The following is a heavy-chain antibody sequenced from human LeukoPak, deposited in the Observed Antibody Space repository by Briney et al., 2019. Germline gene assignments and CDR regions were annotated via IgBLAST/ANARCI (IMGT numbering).Heavy chain of an antibody. D-gene: IGHD2-2*01. V-gene: IGHV4-59*01. Sequence: SETLSLTCTVSGGSISRYYWSWIRQPPGKGLEWIGYIYYSGSTNYNPSLKSRVTISVDTSKNQFSLKLSSVTAADTAVYYCARGVIVVVPAAIDYWGQGTLVTVSS. J-gene: IGHJ4*02. CDR1: GGSISRYY. CDR3: ARGVIVVVPAAIDY. CDR2: IYYSGST.